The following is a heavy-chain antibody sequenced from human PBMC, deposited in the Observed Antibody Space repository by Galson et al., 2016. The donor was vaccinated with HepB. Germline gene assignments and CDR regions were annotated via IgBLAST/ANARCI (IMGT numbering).Heavy chain of an antibody. V-gene: IGHV3-23*01. Sequence: SLRLSCAASGFTFSNYAMSWVRQAPGKGLEWVSTISSSGGSTYFADSVKGRFTIPRDNSKNTLYLQMNSLRAEDTAVHYCAKVLGAGYCGGSSCAMDVWGQGTTVTVSS. D-gene: IGHD2-15*01. CDR1: GFTFSNYA. CDR2: ISSSGGST. CDR3: AKVLGAGYCGGSSCAMDV. J-gene: IGHJ6*02.